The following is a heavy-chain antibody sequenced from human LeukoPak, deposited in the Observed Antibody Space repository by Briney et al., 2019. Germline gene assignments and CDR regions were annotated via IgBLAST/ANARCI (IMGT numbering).Heavy chain of an antibody. CDR3: ASLTLIAARRDY. CDR2: IYSGGNT. V-gene: IGHV3-66*01. D-gene: IGHD6-6*01. J-gene: IGHJ4*02. CDR1: GFTVSSNY. Sequence: SGGSLRLSCAASGFTVSSNYMSWVRQAPGKGLEWVSVIYSGGNTYYADSVKGRFTISRDNSKNTLYLQMNSLRAEDTAVYYCASLTLIAARRDYWGQGTLVTVSS.